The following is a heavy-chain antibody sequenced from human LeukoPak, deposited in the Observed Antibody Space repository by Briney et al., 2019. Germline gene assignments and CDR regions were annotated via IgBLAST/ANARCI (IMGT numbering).Heavy chain of an antibody. D-gene: IGHD1-26*01. CDR1: GGTFSSYA. CDR2: IIPIFGTA. J-gene: IGHJ3*02. CDR3: ARDQRSGSLGRYAFDI. Sequence: ASVKVSCKASGGTFSSYAISWVRQAPGQGLEWMGGIIPIFGTANYAQKFQGRVTITADESTSTAYMELSSLRSEDTAVYYCARDQRSGSLGRYAFDIWGQGTMVTVSS. V-gene: IGHV1-69*13.